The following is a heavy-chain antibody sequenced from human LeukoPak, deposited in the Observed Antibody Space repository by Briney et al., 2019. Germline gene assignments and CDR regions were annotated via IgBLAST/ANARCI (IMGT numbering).Heavy chain of an antibody. CDR2: IYYSGST. J-gene: IGHJ3*02. Sequence: PSETLSLTCTVSGGSISSYYWSWIRQPPGKGLEWIGYIYYSGSTNYNPSLKSRVTISVDTSKNQFSLKLSSVTAADTAVYYCARVVDYYDSSGYYYPAFDIWGQGTMVTVSS. D-gene: IGHD3-22*01. CDR1: GGSISSYY. CDR3: ARVVDYYDSSGYYYPAFDI. V-gene: IGHV4-59*01.